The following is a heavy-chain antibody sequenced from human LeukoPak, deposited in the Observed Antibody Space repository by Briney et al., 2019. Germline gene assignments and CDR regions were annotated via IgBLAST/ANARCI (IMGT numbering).Heavy chain of an antibody. J-gene: IGHJ3*02. Sequence: SETLSLTCSVAGNSISSYYWSWIRQPPGKGLEWIGYIYHNVSTYYNPSLKSRVIISVDTSKNQFSLKLSSVTAADTAVYYCARRGYCSSTSCNDAFDIWGQGTMVTVSS. CDR1: GNSISSYY. D-gene: IGHD2-2*01. CDR3: ARRGYCSSTSCNDAFDI. V-gene: IGHV4-59*08. CDR2: IYHNVST.